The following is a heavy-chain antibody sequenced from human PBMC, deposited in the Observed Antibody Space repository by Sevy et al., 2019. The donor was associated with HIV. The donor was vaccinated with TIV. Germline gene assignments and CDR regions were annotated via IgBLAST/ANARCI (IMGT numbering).Heavy chain of an antibody. J-gene: IGHJ4*02. Sequence: GGSLRLSCAASGFTFSNAWMSWVRQAPGKGLEWVGRIKSKTDGGTTDYAAPLKGRFTISRDDSKNTQYLQMNSLKTEDTAVYYCTKGNSEAMVTWTDYWGQGTLVTVSS. V-gene: IGHV3-15*01. D-gene: IGHD5-18*01. CDR2: IKSKTDGGTT. CDR1: GFTFSNAW. CDR3: TKGNSEAMVTWTDY.